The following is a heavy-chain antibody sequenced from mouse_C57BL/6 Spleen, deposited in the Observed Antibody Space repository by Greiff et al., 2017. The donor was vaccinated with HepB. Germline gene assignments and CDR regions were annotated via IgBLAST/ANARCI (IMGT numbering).Heavy chain of an antibody. V-gene: IGHV1-80*01. D-gene: IGHD2-3*01. CDR3: ARSYDGFYEDY. CDR2: IYPGDGDT. Sequence: QVQLQQSGAELVKPGASVKISCKASGYAFSSYWMNWVKQRPGKGLEWIGQIYPGDGDTNYNGKFKGKATRTADKSSSTAYMQLSSLTSEDSAVYFCARSYDGFYEDYWGQGTTLTVSS. J-gene: IGHJ2*01. CDR1: GYAFSSYW.